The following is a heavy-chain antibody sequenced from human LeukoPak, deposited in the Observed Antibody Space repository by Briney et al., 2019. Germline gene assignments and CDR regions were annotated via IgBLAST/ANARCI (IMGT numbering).Heavy chain of an antibody. Sequence: GGSLRLSCAASGFTFSNYAMNWVRQAPGKGLEWVSSISRSGGSTFYADSVKGRFTTSRDNSKNTLYLQMNSLRAEDTAVYYCAKAPRFGDHATEYYYYYMDVWGKGTTVTVSS. CDR1: GFTFSNYA. V-gene: IGHV3-23*01. CDR3: AKAPRFGDHATEYYYYYMDV. D-gene: IGHD3-3*01. J-gene: IGHJ6*03. CDR2: ISRSGGST.